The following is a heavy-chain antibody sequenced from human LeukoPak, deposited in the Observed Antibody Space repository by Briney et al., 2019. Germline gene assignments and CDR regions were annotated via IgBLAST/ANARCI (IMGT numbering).Heavy chain of an antibody. V-gene: IGHV3-48*01. CDR1: GFSFNIYS. CDR3: ARVGGRGIDY. J-gene: IGHJ4*02. Sequence: GGPLRLSCSASGFSFNIYSMSWVRQSPGEGLEWIAYTGSIGSTIHYADSVKGRFTISRDNAKKSLYLQMDTLRGDDTAVYYCARVGGRGIDYWGQGSLVSVSS. CDR2: TGSIGSTI.